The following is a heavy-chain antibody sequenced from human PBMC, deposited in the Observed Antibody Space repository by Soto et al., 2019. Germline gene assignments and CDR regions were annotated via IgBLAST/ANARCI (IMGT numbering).Heavy chain of an antibody. D-gene: IGHD1-26*01. CDR1: GFTFSNYY. CDR2: ISGGGDVT. CDR3: SRDPRLVDY. Sequence: QVQLVESGGGLVKPGGYLRLCCAASGFTFSNYYMTWIRQAPGKGPEWISYISGGGDVTAYAESVKGRFTISRDNAKRSVYLQMNTLTVEDTAVYYCSRDPRLVDYWGQGTLVTVSS. J-gene: IGHJ4*02. V-gene: IGHV3-11*01.